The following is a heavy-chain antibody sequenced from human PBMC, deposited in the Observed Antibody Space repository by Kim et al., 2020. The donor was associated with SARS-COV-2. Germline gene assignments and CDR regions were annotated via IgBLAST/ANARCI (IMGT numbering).Heavy chain of an antibody. CDR3: AKDGEVTGTTLGYYYYGMDV. D-gene: IGHD1-20*01. CDR2: ISYDGSNK. J-gene: IGHJ6*02. V-gene: IGHV3-30*18. Sequence: GGSLRLSCAASGFTFSSYGMHWVRQAPGKGLEWVAVISYDGSNKYYADSVKGRFTISRDNSKNTLYLQMNSLRAEDTAVYYCAKDGEVTGTTLGYYYYGMDVWGQGTTVTVSS. CDR1: GFTFSSYG.